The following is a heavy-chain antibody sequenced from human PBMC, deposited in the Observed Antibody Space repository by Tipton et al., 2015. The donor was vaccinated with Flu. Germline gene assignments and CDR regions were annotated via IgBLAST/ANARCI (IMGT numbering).Heavy chain of an antibody. CDR3: ARRDYSNYVSDPKSWFDP. V-gene: IGHV4-61*08. CDR1: GGSVSSGEFY. J-gene: IGHJ5*02. D-gene: IGHD4-11*01. Sequence: GLVKPSETLSLTCTVSGGSVSSGEFYWSWIRQPPGKGLEWIGYIYYSGNTKYSTKYNPSLKSRVTISIDASKNQFSLKLNSVTTADTAVYYCARRDYSNYVSDPKSWFDPWGQGTLVAVSS. CDR2: IYYSGNTKYST.